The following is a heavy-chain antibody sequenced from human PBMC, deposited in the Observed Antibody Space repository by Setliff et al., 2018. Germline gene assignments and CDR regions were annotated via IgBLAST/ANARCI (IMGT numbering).Heavy chain of an antibody. Sequence: GESLKISCAASGFTFSRYWMSWVRQAPGKGLEWVANIKQDGSEKYYVDSVKGRFTISRDNAKNSLYLQMNSLRAEDTAVYYCARDHVYGSQYYYYYYGIDVWGQGTTVTVSS. CDR1: GFTFSRYW. CDR2: IKQDGSEK. D-gene: IGHD3-10*01. CDR3: ARDHVYGSQYYYYYYGIDV. V-gene: IGHV3-7*01. J-gene: IGHJ6*02.